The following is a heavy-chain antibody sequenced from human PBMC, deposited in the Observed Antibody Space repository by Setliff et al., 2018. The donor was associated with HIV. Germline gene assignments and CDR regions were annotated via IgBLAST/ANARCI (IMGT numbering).Heavy chain of an antibody. D-gene: IGHD3-22*01. CDR3: ARDTEMITTTDAFDI. CDR1: GFTFSDHW. Sequence: GGSLRLSCAASGFTFSDHWMRWVRQSPGKGLVWVSRITADGSSTRYADSVNGRLTISRDNAKNTMYLEMNSLRAEDTAVYYCARDTEMITTTDAFDIWGPGTMVTVSS. CDR2: ITADGSST. J-gene: IGHJ3*02. V-gene: IGHV3-74*01.